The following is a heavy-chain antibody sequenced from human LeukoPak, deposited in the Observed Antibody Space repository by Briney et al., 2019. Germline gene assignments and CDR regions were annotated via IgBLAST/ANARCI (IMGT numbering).Heavy chain of an antibody. J-gene: IGHJ3*02. CDR1: GFTFSSYA. Sequence: GGSLRLSCAASGFTFSSYAMSWARQAPGKGLEWVSAISGSGGSTYYAASVKGRFTISRDNSKNTLYLQMNGLRAEDTAVYYCAKGGGDYVWGSYRYTLWDAFDIWGQGTMVTVSS. V-gene: IGHV3-23*01. CDR2: ISGSGGST. D-gene: IGHD3-16*02. CDR3: AKGGGDYVWGSYRYTLWDAFDI.